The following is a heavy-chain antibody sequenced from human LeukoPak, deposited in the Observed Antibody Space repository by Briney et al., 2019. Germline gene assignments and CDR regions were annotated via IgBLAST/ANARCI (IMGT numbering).Heavy chain of an antibody. CDR2: FDPEDGET. Sequence: ASVKVSCKASGYTFTGYYMHWVRQAPGQGLEWMGGFDPEDGETIYAQKFQGRVTMTEDTSTDTAYMELSSLRSEDTAVYYCATDTGSGSYVLGFRVAFDIWGQGTMVTVSS. CDR1: GYTFTGYY. D-gene: IGHD1-26*01. J-gene: IGHJ3*02. CDR3: ATDTGSGSYVLGFRVAFDI. V-gene: IGHV1-24*01.